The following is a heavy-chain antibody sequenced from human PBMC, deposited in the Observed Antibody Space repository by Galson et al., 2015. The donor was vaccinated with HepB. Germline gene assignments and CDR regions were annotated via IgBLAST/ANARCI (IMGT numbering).Heavy chain of an antibody. CDR1: GGSFGGYC. D-gene: IGHD6-19*01. V-gene: IGHV4-34*01. J-gene: IGHJ5*02. Sequence: ETLSLTCAVYGGSFGGYCWSWIRQSPGKGLEWIGEINHSGSTDYNSSLKSRVTVSLDTSKNQFSLNLSSVTAADTAVYYCARAIAVAGTRRFDPWGQGTLVTVSS. CDR2: INHSGST. CDR3: ARAIAVAGTRRFDP.